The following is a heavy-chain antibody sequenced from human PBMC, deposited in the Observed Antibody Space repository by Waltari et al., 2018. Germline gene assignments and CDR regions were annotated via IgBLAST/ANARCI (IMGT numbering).Heavy chain of an antibody. J-gene: IGHJ4*02. Sequence: ELQRVVPGGGWVQPGGSLRRSGAASGCDLSGYWMKVVLQATGKGVEWGANIKQDGSEKYYVDSVKGRFTISRDNAKNSLYLQMNSLRAEDTAVYCCASLDGYNLLDYWGQGTLVTVSS. CDR2: IKQDGSEK. D-gene: IGHD5-12*01. V-gene: IGHV3-7*01. CDR3: ASLDGYNLLDY. CDR1: GCDLSGYW.